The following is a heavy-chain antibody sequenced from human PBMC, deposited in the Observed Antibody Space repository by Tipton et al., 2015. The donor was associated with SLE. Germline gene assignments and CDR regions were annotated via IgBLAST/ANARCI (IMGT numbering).Heavy chain of an antibody. V-gene: IGHV4-59*01. J-gene: IGHJ3*02. CDR1: GGSISSYY. Sequence: TLSLTCTVSGGSISSYYWSWIRRPPGKGLEWIGYTYYSGSTNYNPSLKSRVTISVDTSKNQFSLKLSSVTAADTAVYYCARYKTRGSAFDIWGQGTMVTVSS. CDR2: TYYSGST. D-gene: IGHD1-1*01. CDR3: ARYKTRGSAFDI.